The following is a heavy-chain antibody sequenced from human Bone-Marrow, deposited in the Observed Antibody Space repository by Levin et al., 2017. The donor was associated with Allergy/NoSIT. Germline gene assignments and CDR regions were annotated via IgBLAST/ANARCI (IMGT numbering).Heavy chain of an antibody. D-gene: IGHD2-15*01. V-gene: IGHV4-61*08. CDR1: GGSVNSDGFF. Sequence: SETLSLTCSVSGGSVNSDGFFWTRLRQSPGKGLEWIGYVYYTGSTNYNPSLKSRLTMSIDTSKNEFSLRLHSVTAAGTAIYYCASHQCATAACSVLLFDFWGQGSLVTVSS. CDR3: ASHQCATAACSVLLFDF. J-gene: IGHJ4*02. CDR2: VYYTGST.